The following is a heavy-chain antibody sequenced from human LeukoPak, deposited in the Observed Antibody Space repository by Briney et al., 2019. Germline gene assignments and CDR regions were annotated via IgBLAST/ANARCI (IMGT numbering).Heavy chain of an antibody. V-gene: IGHV3-30*04. D-gene: IGHD3-10*01. CDR2: ISSDGTNK. Sequence: GGSLRLSCAASRFTFRQYAMHWVGQAPGKWLEWVAVISSDGTNKDYADFVKGRFSISRDNSKDTLYLQMNRLRADDTAVYYCVRDRSQEFDPWGQGTLVTVSS. CDR3: VRDRSQEFDP. CDR1: RFTFRQYA. J-gene: IGHJ5*02.